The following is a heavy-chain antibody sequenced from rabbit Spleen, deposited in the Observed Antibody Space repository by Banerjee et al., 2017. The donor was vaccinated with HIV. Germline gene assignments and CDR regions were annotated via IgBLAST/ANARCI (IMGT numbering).Heavy chain of an antibody. CDR3: ARAGGGVYAFDL. V-gene: IGHV1S40*01. CDR2: IEGGGSAFT. D-gene: IGHD4-2*01. J-gene: IGHJ4*01. Sequence: QSLEESGGDLVKPGASLTLTCTASGVSFSSDQYMCWVRQAPGKGLEWIACIEGGGSAFTYFASWAKGRFTISKTSSTTLTLQMTSLTAADTATYFCARAGGGVYAFDLWGPGTLVTVS. CDR1: GVSFSSDQY.